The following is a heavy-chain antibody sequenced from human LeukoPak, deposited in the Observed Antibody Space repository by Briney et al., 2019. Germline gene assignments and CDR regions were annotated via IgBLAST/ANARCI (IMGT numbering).Heavy chain of an antibody. CDR1: GYTFTSYG. D-gene: IGHD3-22*01. CDR2: ISAYNGNT. J-gene: IGHJ4*02. V-gene: IGHV1-18*01. CDR3: ASSHYYDSSGPLDY. Sequence: ASVKVSCKASGYTFTSYGISWVRQAPGQGLEWMGWISAYNGNTNYAQKLQGRVTMTTDTSTSTAYMELRSLRSEDTAVYYCASSHYYDSSGPLDYWGQGTLVTVSS.